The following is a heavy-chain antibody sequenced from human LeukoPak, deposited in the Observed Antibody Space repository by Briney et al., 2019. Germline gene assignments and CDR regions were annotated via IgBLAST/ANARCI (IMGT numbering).Heavy chain of an antibody. V-gene: IGHV4-34*01. D-gene: IGHD7-27*01. Sequence: SETLSLTCAVSGVSFNGYYWSWIRQPPGKGPEWIGEIGHSGSTSYNPSLNSRVTISLETSKNQFFLKLNFVTAADTAIYYCTRTSPGVPLDVWGRGSLVTVSS. CDR3: TRTSPGVPLDV. J-gene: IGHJ4*02. CDR2: IGHSGST. CDR1: GVSFNGYY.